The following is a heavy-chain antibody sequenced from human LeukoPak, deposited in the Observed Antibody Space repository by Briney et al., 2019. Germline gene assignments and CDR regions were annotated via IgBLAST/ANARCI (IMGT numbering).Heavy chain of an antibody. V-gene: IGHV3-21*01. D-gene: IGHD4/OR15-4a*01. CDR2: ISSSSSYI. J-gene: IGHJ4*02. CDR1: GFTFSSYS. Sequence: AGGSLRLSCAASGFTFSSYSMNWVRQAPGKGLEWVSSISSSSSYIYYADSVKGRFTISRDNAKNSLYLHMNSLRAEDTAVYYCARDRDPYGGKPFDYWGQGTLVTVSS. CDR3: ARDRDPYGGKPFDY.